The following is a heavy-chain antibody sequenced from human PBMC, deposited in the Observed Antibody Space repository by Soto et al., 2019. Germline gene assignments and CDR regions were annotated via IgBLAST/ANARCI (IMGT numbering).Heavy chain of an antibody. CDR1: GFTFSDYC. D-gene: IGHD6-6*01. Sequence: NPGGSLRLSCVVSGFTFSDYCMNWVRQAPGRGLEWVASISSGGNFIYYADSVRGRFTISRDNAENSLYLQMNSLRAEDTAVYYCARAPEYSSSSGEIDYWGQGTLVTVSS. CDR2: ISSGGNFI. J-gene: IGHJ4*02. CDR3: ARAPEYSSSSGEIDY. V-gene: IGHV3-21*06.